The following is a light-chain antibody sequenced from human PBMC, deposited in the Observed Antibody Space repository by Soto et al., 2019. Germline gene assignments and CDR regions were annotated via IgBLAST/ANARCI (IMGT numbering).Light chain of an antibody. J-gene: IGKJ5*01. CDR1: ENVDTN. V-gene: IGKV3-15*01. Sequence: IVMTQSPATLSVSPGEGATLSCRASENVDTNLAWYQHKPGQAPRLLIYGASTRAAGVPARFSGSGSGTEFTLTISSLESEDVAVYYCQQCHKWPRITFGPGTRLENK. CDR2: GAS. CDR3: QQCHKWPRIT.